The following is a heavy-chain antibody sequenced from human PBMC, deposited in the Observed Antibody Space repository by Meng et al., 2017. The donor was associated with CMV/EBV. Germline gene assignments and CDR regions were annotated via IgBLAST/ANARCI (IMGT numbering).Heavy chain of an antibody. CDR2: IYYSGST. Sequence: SETLSLTCTVSGGSISSSSYYWGWIRQPPGKGLEWIGSIYYSGSTYYNPSLKSRVTISVDTSKNQFSLKLSSVTAAETGVDYLSRHGPRGVFGGVMGKNWFDPWGQGTLVTVSS. J-gene: IGHJ5*02. CDR3: SRHGPRGVFGGVMGKNWFDP. CDR1: GGSISSSSYY. D-gene: IGHD3-3*01. V-gene: IGHV4-39*01.